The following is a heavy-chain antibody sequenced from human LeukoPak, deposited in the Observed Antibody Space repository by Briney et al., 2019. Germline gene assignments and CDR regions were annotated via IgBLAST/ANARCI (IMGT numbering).Heavy chain of an antibody. D-gene: IGHD2-15*01. V-gene: IGHV3-30*18. CDR3: AKDRGYCSGGSCYFIDY. CDR1: GFTFSNYG. J-gene: IGHJ4*02. CDR2: ISYDGSNK. Sequence: ERSLRLSCAASGFTFSNYGMHWVRQAPGKGLEWVAVISYDGSNKYYADSVKGRFTISRDNSKNTLYLEMNSLRAEDTAVYYCAKDRGYCSGGSCYFIDYWGQGTLVTVSS.